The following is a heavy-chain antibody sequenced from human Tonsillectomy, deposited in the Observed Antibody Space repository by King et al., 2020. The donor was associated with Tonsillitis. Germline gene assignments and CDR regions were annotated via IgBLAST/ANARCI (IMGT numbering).Heavy chain of an antibody. Sequence: VQLVESGGGVVQPGRSLRLSCAASGFTFSSYAMHWVRQAPGKGLEWVAVISYDGSNKYYADSVKGRFTISRDNSKNTLYLQMNSLRAEDTAVYYCAREGTVEYCSSTSCFYYGMDVWGQGTTVTVSS. CDR3: AREGTVEYCSSTSCFYYGMDV. J-gene: IGHJ6*02. V-gene: IGHV3-30-3*01. CDR1: GFTFSSYA. CDR2: ISYDGSNK. D-gene: IGHD2-2*01.